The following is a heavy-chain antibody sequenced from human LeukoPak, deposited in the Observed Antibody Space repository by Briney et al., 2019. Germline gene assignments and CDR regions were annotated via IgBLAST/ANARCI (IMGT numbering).Heavy chain of an antibody. J-gene: IGHJ6*03. V-gene: IGHV4-4*07. CDR3: ARGTHLHYYYYMDV. D-gene: IGHD2-15*01. CDR1: GGSISSYY. Sequence: PSETLSLTCTVSGGSISSYYWSWIRQPAGKGLEWIGRIYTSGSTYYNPSLKSRVTMSVDTSKNQFSLKLSSVTAADTAVYYCARGTHLHYYYYMDVWGKGTTVTVSS. CDR2: IYTSGST.